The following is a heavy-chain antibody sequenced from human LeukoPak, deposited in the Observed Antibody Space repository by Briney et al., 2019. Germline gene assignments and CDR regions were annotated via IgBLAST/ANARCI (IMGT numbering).Heavy chain of an antibody. Sequence: PGGSLRLSCAASGFTFSSYAMHWVRQAPGKGLEWVATITSGGGSTFYADSVKGRFTISRDNSKNTLYLHMNSLRAEDTALYHCAKAGSGWFPDYWGQGTLVTVSS. V-gene: IGHV3-23*01. J-gene: IGHJ4*02. CDR1: GFTFSSYA. D-gene: IGHD6-19*01. CDR2: ITSGGGST. CDR3: AKAGSGWFPDY.